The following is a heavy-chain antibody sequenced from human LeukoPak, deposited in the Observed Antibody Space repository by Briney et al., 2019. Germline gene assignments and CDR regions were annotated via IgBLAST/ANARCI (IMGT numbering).Heavy chain of an antibody. V-gene: IGHV1-69*05. CDR1: GGTFSSYA. J-gene: IGHJ5*02. D-gene: IGHD3-10*01. CDR3: ARVPSPGVRGVSIGNWFDP. Sequence: SVKVSCKASGGTFSSYAIGWVRQAPGQGLEWMGGIIPIFGTANYAQKFQGRVTITTDESTSTAYMELSSLRSEDTAVYYCARVPSPGVRGVSIGNWFDPWGQGTLVTVSS. CDR2: IIPIFGTA.